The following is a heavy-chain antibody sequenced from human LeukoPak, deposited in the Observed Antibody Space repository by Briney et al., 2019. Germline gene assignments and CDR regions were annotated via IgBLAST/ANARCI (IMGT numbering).Heavy chain of an antibody. D-gene: IGHD3-10*01. Sequence: GGSLRLSCTASEFTSSNYWMTWVRQAPGKGLEWVANIKQDGSERYYVDSVKGRFTMSRDNAKNSLYLQMNSLRAEDTAVYYCATDQAGGLDSWGQGTLVTVSS. J-gene: IGHJ4*02. V-gene: IGHV3-7*01. CDR1: EFTSSNYW. CDR3: ATDQAGGLDS. CDR2: IKQDGSER.